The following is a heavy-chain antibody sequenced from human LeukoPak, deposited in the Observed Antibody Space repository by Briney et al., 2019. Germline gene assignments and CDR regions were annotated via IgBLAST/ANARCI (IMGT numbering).Heavy chain of an antibody. CDR2: INPSGGST. Sequence: ASVKVSCKASGYTFTNYYIHWVRQAPGQGLECMGIINPSGGSTSYAQKFQGRVTMTRDMSTSTVYMELSSLRSEDTAVYYCARGRRDGYIPAFDIWGQGTMVTVSS. V-gene: IGHV1-46*01. CDR3: ARGRRDGYIPAFDI. CDR1: GYTFTNYY. J-gene: IGHJ3*02. D-gene: IGHD5-24*01.